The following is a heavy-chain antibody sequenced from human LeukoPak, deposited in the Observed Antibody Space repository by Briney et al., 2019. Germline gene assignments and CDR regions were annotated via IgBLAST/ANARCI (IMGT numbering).Heavy chain of an antibody. J-gene: IGHJ6*03. CDR3: ARDYYGSGIPDFYYYYMDV. CDR1: GYTFTGYY. Sequence: GASVKVSCKTSGYTFTGYYIHWVRQAPGQGLEYMGWINPNSGGTNYAPKFQGRVTMTRDTSISTAYMELTRLISDDTAVYYCARDYYGSGIPDFYYYYMDVWGKGATVTVSS. D-gene: IGHD3-10*01. V-gene: IGHV1-2*02. CDR2: INPNSGGT.